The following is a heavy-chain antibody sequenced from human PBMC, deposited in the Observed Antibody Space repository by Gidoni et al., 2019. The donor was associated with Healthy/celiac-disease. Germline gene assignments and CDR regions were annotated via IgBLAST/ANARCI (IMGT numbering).Heavy chain of an antibody. Sequence: QVQLVESGGGVVKPGRSLRLSCAASGFTFSSYALHWVRQAPGKGLEWVAVISYDGSNKYYADSVKGRFTISRDNSKNTLYLQMNSLRAEDTAVYYCARNGGGYDILTGYSYYFDYWGQGTLVTVSS. D-gene: IGHD3-9*01. CDR2: ISYDGSNK. CDR3: ARNGGGYDILTGYSYYFDY. J-gene: IGHJ4*02. V-gene: IGHV3-30-3*01. CDR1: GFTFSSYA.